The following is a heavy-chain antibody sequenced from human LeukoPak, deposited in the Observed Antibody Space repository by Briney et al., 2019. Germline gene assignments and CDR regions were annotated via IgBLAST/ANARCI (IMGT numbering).Heavy chain of an antibody. CDR2: INHSGST. D-gene: IGHD2-2*01. CDR1: GGSFSGYH. V-gene: IGHV4-34*01. CDR3: ARRDVVVQLAH. J-gene: IGHJ4*02. Sequence: SETLSLTCAVYGGSFSGYHWSWIRQPPGKGLEWIGEINHSGSTNYNPSLKSRVTISVDTSKNQFSLKLSSVTAADTAVYYCARRDVVVQLAHWGQGTLVTVSS.